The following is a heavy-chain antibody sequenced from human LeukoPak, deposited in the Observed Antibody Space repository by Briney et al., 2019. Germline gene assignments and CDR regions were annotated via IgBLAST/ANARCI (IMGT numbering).Heavy chain of an antibody. Sequence: PGGSLRLSCAASGFTFSSYEMNWVRQAPGKGLERVSYISSSGSTIYYADSVKGRFTISRDNAKNSLYLQMNSLRAEDTAVYYCAREEPAGYGMDVWGKGTTVTVSS. V-gene: IGHV3-48*03. CDR1: GFTFSSYE. CDR3: AREEPAGYGMDV. J-gene: IGHJ6*04. CDR2: ISSSGSTI. D-gene: IGHD6-25*01.